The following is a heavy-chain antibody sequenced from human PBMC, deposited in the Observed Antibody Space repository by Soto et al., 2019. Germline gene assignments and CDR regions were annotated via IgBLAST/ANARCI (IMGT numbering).Heavy chain of an antibody. J-gene: IGHJ4*02. CDR1: GGTFSSYA. Sequence: QVQLVQSGAEVKKPGSSVKVSCKASGGTFSSYAISWVRQAPGQGLEWMGGIIPIFGTANYAQKYQGRVTTAADESTSTAYKELSSLRSEDTAVYYWARSFRGCSYGYFDYWGQGTLVTVSS. CDR3: ARSFRGCSYGYFDY. CDR2: IIPIFGTA. V-gene: IGHV1-69*01. D-gene: IGHD5-18*01.